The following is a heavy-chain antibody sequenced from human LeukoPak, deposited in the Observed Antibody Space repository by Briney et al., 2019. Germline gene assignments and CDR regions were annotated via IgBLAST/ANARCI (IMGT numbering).Heavy chain of an antibody. Sequence: PSETLSLTCTVSGGSISSGDYYWSWIRQPPGKGLEWIGYIYYSGSTYYNPPLKSRVTISVDTSKNQFSLKLSSVTAADTAVYYCAREVYYDTSGFYSYFDYWGQGTLVSVSS. CDR3: AREVYYDTSGFYSYFDY. V-gene: IGHV4-30-4*08. D-gene: IGHD3-22*01. J-gene: IGHJ4*02. CDR1: GGSISSGDYY. CDR2: IYYSGST.